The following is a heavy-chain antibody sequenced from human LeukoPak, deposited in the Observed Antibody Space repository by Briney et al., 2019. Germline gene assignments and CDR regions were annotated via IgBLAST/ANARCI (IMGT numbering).Heavy chain of an antibody. D-gene: IGHD3-22*01. CDR1: RFTFDDYI. Sequence: GGSLRLSCAASRFTFDDYIMHWVRHAPGKGLEWVSLISWDGETTYYADSVKGRFTTSRDNSKNSLYLQMNSLRSEDTALYYCAKARGLIGGAFDIWGQGTMVTVSS. CDR2: ISWDGETT. CDR3: AKARGLIGGAFDI. V-gene: IGHV3-43*01. J-gene: IGHJ3*02.